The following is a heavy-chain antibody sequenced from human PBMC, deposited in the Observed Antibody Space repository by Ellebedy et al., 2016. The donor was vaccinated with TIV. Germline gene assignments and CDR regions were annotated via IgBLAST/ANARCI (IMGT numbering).Heavy chain of an antibody. CDR3: ARVNGYFDH. D-gene: IGHD2-8*01. V-gene: IGHV4-59*11. CDR1: GASISTHY. CDR2: ISYSGST. J-gene: IGHJ4*02. Sequence: MPSETLSLTCAVSGASISTHYWSWIRQPPGKGLEWIGYISYSGSTIYNPSLQSRITISLDTSKNRFSLKLTSVTAADTAGYYCARVNGYFDHWGQGTLVTVSS.